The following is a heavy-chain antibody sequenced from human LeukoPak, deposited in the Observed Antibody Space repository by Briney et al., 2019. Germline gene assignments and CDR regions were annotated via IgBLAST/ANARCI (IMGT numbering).Heavy chain of an antibody. CDR3: ARVSLRFLEWSL. CDR2: INSDGSST. J-gene: IGHJ4*02. D-gene: IGHD3-3*01. CDR1: GFTFSSYW. V-gene: IGHV3-74*01. Sequence: PGGSLRLSCAASGFTFSSYWMHWVRQAPGKGLVWVSRINSDGSSTSYVDSVKGRFTISRDNAKNTLYLQMNSLRAEDTAVYYCARVSLRFLEWSLWGQGTLVTVSS.